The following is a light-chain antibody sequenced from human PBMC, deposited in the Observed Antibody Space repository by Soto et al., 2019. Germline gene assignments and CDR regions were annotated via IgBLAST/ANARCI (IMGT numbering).Light chain of an antibody. V-gene: IGLV4-69*01. CDR2: LNSDGSH. J-gene: IGLJ3*02. CDR1: SGHSSYV. Sequence: QLVLTQSPSASASLGASVKLTCTLSSGHSSYVIAWHQHQPEKGPRYLMKLNSDGSHNRGDGIPDRFSGSSSGTERYLTISSLQSEDEADYYCQTWGTGIRVFGGGTKLTVL. CDR3: QTWGTGIRV.